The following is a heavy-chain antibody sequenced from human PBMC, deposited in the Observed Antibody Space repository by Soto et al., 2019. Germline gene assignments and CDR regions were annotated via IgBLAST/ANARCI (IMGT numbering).Heavy chain of an antibody. D-gene: IGHD1-26*01. CDR2: IIPILDIA. J-gene: IGHJ3*02. CDR1: GDTFSSYX. CDR3: AAGGHGAFDI. Sequence: QVQLVQSGAEVKKPGSSXKXXXXASGDTFSSYXISWVRQAPGQGLEWMGRIIPILDIANYAQKFQGRVTITADKSTSTAYMELSSLRSEDTAVYXCAAGGHGAFDIWGQGTMVTVSS. V-gene: IGHV1-69*02.